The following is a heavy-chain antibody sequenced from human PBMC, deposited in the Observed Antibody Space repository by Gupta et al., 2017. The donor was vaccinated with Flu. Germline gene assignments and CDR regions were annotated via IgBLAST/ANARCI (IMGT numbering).Heavy chain of an antibody. CDR3: AKVTVAGTGDYWYFDL. CDR1: GFTFSSYA. V-gene: IGHV3-23*01. Sequence: EVQLLESGGGLGQPGGSLRLSCAASGFTFSSYAMSWVRQAPGKGLEWVSAARGSGGSTYYADSVKGRFTISRDNSKNTLYLQMNSLRAEDTAIYYCAKVTVAGTGDYWYFDLWGRGTLVTVSS. CDR2: ARGSGGST. J-gene: IGHJ2*01. D-gene: IGHD6-19*01.